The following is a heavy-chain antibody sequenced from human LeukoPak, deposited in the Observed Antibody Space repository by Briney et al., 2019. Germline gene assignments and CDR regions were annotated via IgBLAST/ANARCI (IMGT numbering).Heavy chain of an antibody. CDR2: ISGSGAST. D-gene: IGHD2-8*01. V-gene: IGHV3-23*01. Sequence: PGGSLRLSCAASGFTFSSYAMSWVRQAPGKGLEWVSAISGSGASTYYADSVKGRFTISRDNSKNTLYLQMNSLRAEDTAVYYCAKDKVLMVYAWDYWGQGTLVTVFS. J-gene: IGHJ4*02. CDR3: AKDKVLMVYAWDY. CDR1: GFTFSSYA.